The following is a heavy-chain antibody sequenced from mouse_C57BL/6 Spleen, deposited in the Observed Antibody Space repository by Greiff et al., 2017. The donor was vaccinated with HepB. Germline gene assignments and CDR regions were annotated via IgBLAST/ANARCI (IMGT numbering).Heavy chain of an antibody. Sequence: QVQLKQPGAELVMPGASVKLSCKASGYTFTSYWMHWVKQRPGQGLEWIGEIDPSDSYTNYNQKFKGKSTLTVDKSSSTAYMQLSSLTSEDSAVYYCARIYGSSSRYFDVWGTGTTVTVSS. CDR1: GYTFTSYW. V-gene: IGHV1-69*01. J-gene: IGHJ1*03. CDR3: ARIYGSSSRYFDV. CDR2: IDPSDSYT. D-gene: IGHD1-1*01.